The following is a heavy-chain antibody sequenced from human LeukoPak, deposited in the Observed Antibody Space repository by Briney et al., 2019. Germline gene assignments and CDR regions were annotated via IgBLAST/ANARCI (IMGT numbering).Heavy chain of an antibody. CDR3: ATDKRDGYNSPYYLDY. Sequence: PGGSLRLSCAASGFTFSSFAMSWVRQAPGKGLEWVSGISDSGGSTYYADSVKGRFTISRDNSKNTLFLQMYGLRAEDTAVYYCATDKRDGYNSPYYLDYWGQGTQVTVSA. CDR2: ISDSGGST. J-gene: IGHJ4*02. V-gene: IGHV3-23*01. D-gene: IGHD5-24*01. CDR1: GFTFSSFA.